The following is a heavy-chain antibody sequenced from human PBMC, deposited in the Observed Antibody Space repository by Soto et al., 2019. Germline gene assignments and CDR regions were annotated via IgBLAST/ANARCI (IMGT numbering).Heavy chain of an antibody. D-gene: IGHD6-13*01. CDR3: ASSGRDLGSSSPKGKNYYSYYGLDV. CDR1: GGSISSSY. J-gene: IGHJ6*02. Sequence: SETLSLTCTVSGGSISSSYWSWIRQPPGKGLEWIGYIYYSGSTNYNPSLKSRVTTSLDTSKNQVSLKVYSVTAADTALYYCASSGRDLGSSSPKGKNYYSYYGLDVWGQGTTVTVSS. V-gene: IGHV4-59*01. CDR2: IYYSGST.